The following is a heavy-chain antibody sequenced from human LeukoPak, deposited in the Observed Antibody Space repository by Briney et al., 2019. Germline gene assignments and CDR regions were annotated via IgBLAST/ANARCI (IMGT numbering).Heavy chain of an antibody. D-gene: IGHD2-2*02. Sequence: GESLKISCKGSGYSFTSYWIGWVRQIPGEGLEWMGIIYPCDSDTRYSPSFQGQVTISADKSISTAYLQWSSLKASDTAMYYCARHRDCSSTSCYTPNDAFDIWGQGTMVTVSS. CDR1: GYSFTSYW. CDR2: IYPCDSDT. V-gene: IGHV5-51*01. CDR3: ARHRDCSSTSCYTPNDAFDI. J-gene: IGHJ3*02.